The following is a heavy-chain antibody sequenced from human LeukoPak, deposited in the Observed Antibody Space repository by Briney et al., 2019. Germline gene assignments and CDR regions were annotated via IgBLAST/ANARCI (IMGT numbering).Heavy chain of an antibody. CDR2: IYYRGST. J-gene: IGHJ4*02. D-gene: IGHD3-3*01. CDR3: AREGVVKGYFDY. CDR1: GGSISPYF. Sequence: SETLSLTCTVSGGSISPYFWSRIRQPPGKGLEWIGYIYYRGSTNYNPSLKSRVTISLDTSKDQFSLKLSSVTAADTAVYYCAREGVVKGYFDYWGQGTLVTVSS. V-gene: IGHV4-59*01.